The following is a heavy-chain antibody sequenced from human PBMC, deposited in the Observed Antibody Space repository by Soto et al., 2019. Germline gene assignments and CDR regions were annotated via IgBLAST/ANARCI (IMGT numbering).Heavy chain of an antibody. D-gene: IGHD3-3*01. V-gene: IGHV3-30-3*01. CDR2: IQHDASTI. CDR1: GFSFSDYS. CDR3: VRVGWGFSFGNGLDD. Sequence: QVQLVESGGGVVQPGGSLRLSCAASGFSFSDYSMHWVRQAPGKGLDWVAVIQHDASTIYYADSVKGRFTISRDNSKNTLYLQMNDLTAEDTALYFCVRVGWGFSFGNGLDDWGQGTKVTVSS. J-gene: IGHJ6*02.